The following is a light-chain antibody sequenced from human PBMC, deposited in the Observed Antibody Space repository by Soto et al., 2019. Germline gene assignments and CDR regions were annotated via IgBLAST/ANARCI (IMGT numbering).Light chain of an antibody. J-gene: IGKJ5*01. CDR2: DSS. CDR1: QSVSIY. V-gene: IGKV3-11*01. CDR3: QHRSNWPPIT. Sequence: EIVLTQSPATLSLSPGERATLSCRASQSVSIYLAWYQQKPGQAPRLLIYDSSNRAAGIPARFSARGSGTYFTLFISNLEPEDSAVYYCQHRSNWPPITFGQGTRLEIK.